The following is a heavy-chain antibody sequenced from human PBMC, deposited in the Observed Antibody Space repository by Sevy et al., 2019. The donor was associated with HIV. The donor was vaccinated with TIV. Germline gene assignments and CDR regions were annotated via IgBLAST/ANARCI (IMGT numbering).Heavy chain of an antibody. V-gene: IGHV3-30*03. CDR1: GFTFRNFG. J-gene: IGHJ6*02. D-gene: IGHD3-10*01. CDR2: VSYDGSSK. Sequence: GGSLRLSCVGSGFTFRNFGVHWLRQAPGKGLEWLSVVSYDGSSKYYVDSVKGRFIVSSDNSENTLYLQMNSLRTEDTAVYYCARGGSGDYYYYGVDVWGQGTTVTVSS. CDR3: ARGGSGDYYYYGVDV.